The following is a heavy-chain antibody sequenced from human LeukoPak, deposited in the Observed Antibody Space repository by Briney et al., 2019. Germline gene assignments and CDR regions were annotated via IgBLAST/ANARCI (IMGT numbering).Heavy chain of an antibody. CDR3: ARVIREVRGVILNWFDP. V-gene: IGHV4-59*08. D-gene: IGHD3-10*01. Sequence: SETLSLTCTVSGGSISSYYWSWIRQPPGKGLEWIGYIYYSGSTNYNPSLKSRVTISVDTSKNQFSLKLSSVTAADTAVYYCARVIREVRGVILNWFDPWGQGTLVTVSS. CDR1: GGSISSYY. J-gene: IGHJ5*02. CDR2: IYYSGST.